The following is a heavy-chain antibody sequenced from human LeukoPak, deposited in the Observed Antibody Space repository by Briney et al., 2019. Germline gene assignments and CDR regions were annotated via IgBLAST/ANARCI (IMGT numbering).Heavy chain of an antibody. Sequence: PGRSLRLSCAASGFTFDDYAMHWVRQAPGKGLEWVSGISWNSGSIGYADSVKGRFTISRDNAKNSLYLQMNSLRAEDTALYYCAKAPPSTVTNAYFDYWGQGTLVTVSS. J-gene: IGHJ4*02. CDR2: ISWNSGSI. V-gene: IGHV3-9*01. D-gene: IGHD4-17*01. CDR3: AKAPPSTVTNAYFDY. CDR1: GFTFDDYA.